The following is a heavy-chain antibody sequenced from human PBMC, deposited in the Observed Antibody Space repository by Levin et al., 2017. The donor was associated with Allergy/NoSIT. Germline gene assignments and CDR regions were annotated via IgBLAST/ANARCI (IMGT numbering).Heavy chain of an antibody. D-gene: IGHD3-10*01. J-gene: IGHJ4*02. V-gene: IGHV3-33*01. CDR2: IWYDGSNK. Sequence: HSGGSLRLSCAASGFTFSNYAMHWVRQAPGKGLEWVAVIWYDGSNKYYVDSVKGRFTISRDNSKNTLYLQMNSLRAEDTAVYYCARVLRGAGFDYWGQGTLVTVSS. CDR1: GFTFSNYA. CDR3: ARVLRGAGFDY.